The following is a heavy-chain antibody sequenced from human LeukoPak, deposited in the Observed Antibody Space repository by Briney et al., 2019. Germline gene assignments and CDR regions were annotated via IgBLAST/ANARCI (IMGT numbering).Heavy chain of an antibody. D-gene: IGHD1-1*01. J-gene: IGHJ4*02. CDR3: AKDDTGSFDY. Sequence: PGGSLRLPCAASGFTFSSYVMTWVRQAPGKGLEWVSGISGSGATTHHADSVKGRFTISRDNSKNTLYLQMNRLRAEDTAVYYCAKDDTGSFDYWGQGTLVTVSS. V-gene: IGHV3-23*01. CDR2: ISGSGATT. CDR1: GFTFSSYV.